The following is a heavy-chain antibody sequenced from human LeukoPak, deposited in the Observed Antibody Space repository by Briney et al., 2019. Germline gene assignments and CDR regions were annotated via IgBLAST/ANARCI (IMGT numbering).Heavy chain of an antibody. Sequence: SETLSLTCAVYGGSSSGYYWSWIRQPPGKGLEWIGEINQSGSAKYNPSLKSRVNISLYTSGNQFSLELTSVTAADTAVYYCARGTPSYDTLTGSYSGGFYFFDYWGQGTLVTVSS. CDR2: INQSGSA. V-gene: IGHV4-34*01. J-gene: IGHJ4*02. CDR1: GGSSSGYY. CDR3: ARGTPSYDTLTGSYSGGFYFFDY. D-gene: IGHD3-9*01.